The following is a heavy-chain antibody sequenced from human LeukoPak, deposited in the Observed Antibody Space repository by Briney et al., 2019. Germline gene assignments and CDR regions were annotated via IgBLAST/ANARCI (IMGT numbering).Heavy chain of an antibody. V-gene: IGHV3-43*02. Sequence: GGSLRLSCAASGFTSDDYAIHWVRQAPGRGLDWVSLISGDGDSTYYADSVKGRFTISRDNSKNSLYLQMNSLRTEDTALYYCAKGNERRAFDIWGQGTLVTVSS. D-gene: IGHD3-9*01. CDR1: GFTSDDYA. CDR3: AKGNERRAFDI. J-gene: IGHJ4*02. CDR2: ISGDGDST.